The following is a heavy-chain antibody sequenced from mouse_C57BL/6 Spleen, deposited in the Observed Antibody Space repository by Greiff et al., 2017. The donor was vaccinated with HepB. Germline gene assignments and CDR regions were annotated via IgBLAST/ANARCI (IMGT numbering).Heavy chain of an antibody. V-gene: IGHV1-80*01. D-gene: IGHD2-5*01. J-gene: IGHJ1*03. Sequence: QVQLQQSGAELVKPGASVKISCKASGYAFSSYWMNWVKQRPGKGLEWIGQIYPGDGDTNYNGKFKGKATLTADKSSSTAYMQLSSLTSEDSAVYFCARTYYSNYGYFDVWGTGTTVTVSS. CDR3: ARTYYSNYGYFDV. CDR1: GYAFSSYW. CDR2: IYPGDGDT.